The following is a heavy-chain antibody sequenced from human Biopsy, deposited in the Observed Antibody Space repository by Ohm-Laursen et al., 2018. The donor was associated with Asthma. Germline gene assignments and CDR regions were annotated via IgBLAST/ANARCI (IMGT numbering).Heavy chain of an antibody. J-gene: IGHJ6*02. D-gene: IGHD2-21*01. V-gene: IGHV3-30*03. CDR3: ARAGESDLVGGLDV. CDR1: GFTFTTYG. Sequence: SLRLSCTASGFTFTTYGMHWVRQAPGKGLEWVAYIAWDGINSYYADSVKGRFTISRDNSRNTLYLQKNSLRADDTAVYYCARAGESDLVGGLDVWGQGTTVIVS. CDR2: IAWDGINS.